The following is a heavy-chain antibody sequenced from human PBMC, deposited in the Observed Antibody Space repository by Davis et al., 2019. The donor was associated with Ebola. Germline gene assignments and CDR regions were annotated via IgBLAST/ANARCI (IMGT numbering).Heavy chain of an antibody. V-gene: IGHV1-69*02. J-gene: IGHJ6*02. CDR1: GGTLDRYI. D-gene: IGHD3-22*01. CDR3: ASPINGSSGYFTWGYYYYGMDV. CDR2: IMPILNIA. Sequence: SVKVSCKASGGTLDRYIIGWVRQAGGQGLEWLGIIMPILNIANYAQKFQGRVTMTRDTSTSTVYMELSSLRSEDTAVYYCASPINGSSGYFTWGYYYYGMDVWGQGTTVTVSS.